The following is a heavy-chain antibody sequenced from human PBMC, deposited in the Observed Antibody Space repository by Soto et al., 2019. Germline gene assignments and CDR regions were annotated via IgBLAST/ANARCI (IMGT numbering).Heavy chain of an antibody. CDR1: GGSFNDYN. J-gene: IGHJ4*01. D-gene: IGHD3-3*02. CDR2: VHHSGST. Sequence: QEQLQQWGAGLLKPSETLSLTGAVFGGSFNDYNWNWIRLSPEKGPEWIGEVHHSGSTNHNTSLKSRITMSVDTSKSQFSLTLISVTAAATAVYYCGSNVHFRFENWGQGILVNVSS. V-gene: IGHV4-34*01. CDR3: GSNVHFRFEN.